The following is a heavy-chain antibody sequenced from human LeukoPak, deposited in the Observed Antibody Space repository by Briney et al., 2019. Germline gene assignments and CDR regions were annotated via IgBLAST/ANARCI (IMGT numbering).Heavy chain of an antibody. V-gene: IGHV4-59*01. CDR3: ARDLHDAFDI. CDR1: GGSISSYY. Sequence: SKTLSLTCTVSGGSISSYYWSWIRQPPGKGLEWIGYIYYSGSTNYNPSLKSRVTISVDTSKNQFSLKLSSVTAADTAVYYCARDLHDAFDIWGQGTMVTVSS. J-gene: IGHJ3*02. CDR2: IYYSGST.